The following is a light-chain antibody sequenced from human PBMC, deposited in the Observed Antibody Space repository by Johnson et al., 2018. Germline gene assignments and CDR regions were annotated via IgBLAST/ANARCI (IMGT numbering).Light chain of an antibody. CDR1: SSNIGNNY. J-gene: IGLJ1*01. CDR3: GTWDSSLRAGNV. V-gene: IGLV1-51*02. CDR2: ENN. Sequence: QSVLTQPPSVSAAPGQKVTISCSGSSSNIGNNYVSWYQQLPGTAPKLLIYENNKRPSGIPDRFSGSKSGTSATLGITGLQTGVEADYYCGTWDSSLRAGNVFGTGTKGTFL.